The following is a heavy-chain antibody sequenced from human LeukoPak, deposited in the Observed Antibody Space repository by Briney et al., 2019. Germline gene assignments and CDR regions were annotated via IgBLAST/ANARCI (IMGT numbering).Heavy chain of an antibody. V-gene: IGHV1-18*01. CDR3: ARVGTMIVPGGRVSPLDY. D-gene: IGHD3-22*01. CDR1: GYTFTSYG. CDR2: ISAYNGNT. Sequence: VASVKVSCRASGYTFTSYGISWVRQAPGQGLEWMGWISAYNGNTNYAQKLQGRVTMTRDMSTSTVYMELSSLRSEDTAVYYCARVGTMIVPGGRVSPLDYWGQGTLVTVSS. J-gene: IGHJ4*02.